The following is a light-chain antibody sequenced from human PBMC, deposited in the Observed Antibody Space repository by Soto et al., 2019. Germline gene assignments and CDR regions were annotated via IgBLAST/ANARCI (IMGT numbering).Light chain of an antibody. V-gene: IGKV2-28*01. CDR1: QSLLHSNGYNC. CDR3: MQALQTPRT. CDR2: LGS. Sequence: DIVMTQYPLSLPVTPGEPASISCRSSQSLLHSNGYNCLDWYLQKPGQSPQLLIYLGSNRASGVPDRFSGSGSGTDFTLKISRVEAEDVGVYYCMQALQTPRTFGQGTKVEIK. J-gene: IGKJ1*01.